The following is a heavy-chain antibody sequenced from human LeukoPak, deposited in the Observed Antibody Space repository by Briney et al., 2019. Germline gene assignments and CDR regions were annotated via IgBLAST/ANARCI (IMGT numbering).Heavy chain of an antibody. Sequence: SETLSLTCTVSGGSISSYYWSWIRQPPGKGLEWIGYIYHSGSATYNPSLSSRVTISIDTSKNQFSLKLTSVTAADTAVYYCASDSNYFGSRPFDSWGQGTLVTVSS. CDR3: ASDSNYFGSRPFDS. V-gene: IGHV4-59*08. J-gene: IGHJ4*02. D-gene: IGHD3-10*01. CDR2: IYHSGSA. CDR1: GGSISSYY.